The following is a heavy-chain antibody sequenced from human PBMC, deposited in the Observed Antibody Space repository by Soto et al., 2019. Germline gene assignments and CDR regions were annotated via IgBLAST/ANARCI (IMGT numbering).Heavy chain of an antibody. CDR1: GGSISSGDYY. Sequence: SETLSLTCTVSGGSISSGDYYWSWIRQPPGKGLEWIGYIYYSGSTYYNPSLKSRVTISVDTSKNQFSLKLSSVTVADTAVYYCARGPPHYYDSSGYYYQDYWGQGTLVTVSS. V-gene: IGHV4-30-4*01. CDR2: IYYSGST. D-gene: IGHD3-22*01. CDR3: ARGPPHYYDSSGYYYQDY. J-gene: IGHJ4*02.